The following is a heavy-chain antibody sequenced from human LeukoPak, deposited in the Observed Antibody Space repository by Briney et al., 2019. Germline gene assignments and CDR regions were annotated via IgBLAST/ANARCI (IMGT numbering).Heavy chain of an antibody. Sequence: MVSGPTLVKPTQTLTLTCTFSGFSLSTSGVGVGWIRQPPGKALEWLALIYWNDDKRYSPSLKSRLTISKDTSKNQVVLTMTNMDPVDTATYYCARSYSDYDYFNNWFDPWGQGTLVTVSS. D-gene: IGHD5-12*01. CDR3: ARSYSDYDYFNNWFDP. CDR2: IYWNDDK. CDR1: GFSLSTSGVG. V-gene: IGHV2-5*01. J-gene: IGHJ5*02.